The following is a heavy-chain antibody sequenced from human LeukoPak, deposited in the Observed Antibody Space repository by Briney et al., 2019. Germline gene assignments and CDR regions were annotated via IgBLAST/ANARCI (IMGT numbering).Heavy chain of an antibody. J-gene: IGHJ6*03. D-gene: IGHD4-11*01. CDR3: ARDLTTGDGAQDYYYYYMDV. Sequence: GGSLRLSCAASGFTFSSYSMNWVRQAPGKGLEWVSSISSSSSYIYYADSVKGRFTISRDNAKNSLYLQMNSLRAEDTAVYYCARDLTTGDGAQDYYYYYMDVWGKGTTVTVSS. CDR1: GFTFSSYS. CDR2: ISSSSSYI. V-gene: IGHV3-21*01.